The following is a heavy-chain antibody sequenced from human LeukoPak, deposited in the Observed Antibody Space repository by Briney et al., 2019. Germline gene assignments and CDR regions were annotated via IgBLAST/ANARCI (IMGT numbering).Heavy chain of an antibody. J-gene: IGHJ5*02. CDR2: IYYSGST. CDR3: ARAYMVRGYNWFDP. V-gene: IGHV4-59*01. CDR1: GGSISSYY. Sequence: PSETLSLTCTVSGGSISSYYWSRIRQPPGKGLEWIGYIYYSGSTNYNPSLKSRVTISVDTSKNQFSLKLSSVTAADTAVYYCARAYMVRGYNWFDPWGQGTLVTVSS. D-gene: IGHD3-10*01.